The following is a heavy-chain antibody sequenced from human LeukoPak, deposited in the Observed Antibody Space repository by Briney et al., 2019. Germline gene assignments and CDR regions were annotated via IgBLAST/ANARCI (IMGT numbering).Heavy chain of an antibody. CDR2: ISYDGSHK. J-gene: IGHJ4*02. CDR3: AKSKGLVVVGGTFDY. CDR1: GFTFSSYG. D-gene: IGHD2-15*01. Sequence: GGSLRLSCAASGFTFSSYGMHWVRQAPGKGLEWVAVISYDGSHKNYAESVKGRFTISRDNSKNTLYLQMNSLRAEDTAVYYCAKSKGLVVVGGTFDYWGLGTLVTVSS. V-gene: IGHV3-30*18.